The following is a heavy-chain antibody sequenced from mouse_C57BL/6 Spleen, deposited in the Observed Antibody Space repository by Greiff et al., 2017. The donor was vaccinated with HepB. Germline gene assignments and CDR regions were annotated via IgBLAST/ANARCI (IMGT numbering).Heavy chain of an antibody. D-gene: IGHD4-1*01. J-gene: IGHJ2*01. CDR3: ARSGLGPYFDD. V-gene: IGHV1-26*01. CDR2: INPNNGGT. CDR1: GYTFTDYY. Sequence: VQLQQSGPELVKPGASVKISCKASGYTFTDYYMNWVKQSHGKSLEWIGDINPNNGGTSYNQKFKGKATLTVDKSSSTAYMELRSLTSEDSAVYYCARSGLGPYFDDWGQGTTLTVSS.